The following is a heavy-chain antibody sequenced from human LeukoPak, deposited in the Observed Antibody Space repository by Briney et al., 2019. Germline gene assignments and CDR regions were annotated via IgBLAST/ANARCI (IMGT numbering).Heavy chain of an antibody. V-gene: IGHV1-69*04. D-gene: IGHD6-13*01. CDR1: GGTFSSYA. J-gene: IGHJ4*02. Sequence: SVKVSCKASGGTFSSYAISWVRQAPGQGLEWMGRIIPILGIANYAQKFQGRVTITADKSTSTAYMELSSLRSEDTAVYYCARVREDPRYSSSWTTLDYWGQGTLVTVSS. CDR2: IIPILGIA. CDR3: ARVREDPRYSSSWTTLDY.